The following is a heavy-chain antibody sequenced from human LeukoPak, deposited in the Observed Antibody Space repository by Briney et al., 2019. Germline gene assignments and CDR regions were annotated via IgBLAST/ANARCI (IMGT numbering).Heavy chain of an antibody. D-gene: IGHD3-10*01. CDR2: ISVYNGDT. CDR3: ATRGAIRGLILFDY. CDR1: GHTFSTYV. Sequence: ASVKVSCKASGHTFSTYVINWVRQAPGQGLEWMGSISVYNGDTNYSQKFQGRVTMTTDTSTNTAYMELRSLRSDDTAVYYCATRGAIRGLILFDYWGQGTLVTVSS. V-gene: IGHV1-18*01. J-gene: IGHJ4*02.